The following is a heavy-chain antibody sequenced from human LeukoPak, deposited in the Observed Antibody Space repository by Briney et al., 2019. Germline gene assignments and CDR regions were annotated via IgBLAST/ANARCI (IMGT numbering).Heavy chain of an antibody. D-gene: IGHD3-22*01. Sequence: GGSLRLSCAASGFTFSSFAMSWVRQAPGKGLEWVSAISTSGVSTYYADSVKGRFTISRDNSKNTLFLQMNSLRAEDTAIYYCAKVLATRRVTTTVVVTADYFDNWGQGALVTVSS. V-gene: IGHV3-23*01. CDR1: GFTFSSFA. CDR2: ISTSGVST. CDR3: AKVLATRRVTTTVVVTADYFDN. J-gene: IGHJ4*02.